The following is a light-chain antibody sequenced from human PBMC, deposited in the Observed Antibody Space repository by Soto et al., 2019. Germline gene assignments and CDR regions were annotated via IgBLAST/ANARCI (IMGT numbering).Light chain of an antibody. CDR2: DAS. CDR1: QSVSRY. J-gene: IGKJ4*01. CDR3: QQRSNWPLT. Sequence: EIVSSQSPDTLSVSPGESATLSCRASQSVSRYLAWYQQKPGQTPRLLIYDASNRAAGIPARFSGSGSGTDFTLTISSLEPEDFAVYYCQQRSNWPLTFGGGTKVDIK. V-gene: IGKV3-11*01.